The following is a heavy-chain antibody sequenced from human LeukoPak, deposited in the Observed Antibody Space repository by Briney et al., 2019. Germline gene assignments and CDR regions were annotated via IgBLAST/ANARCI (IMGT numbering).Heavy chain of an antibody. Sequence: GGSLRLSCAASGFTFSSYGMHWVRQAPGKGLEWVALIRYDGSNKYYADSVKGRFTISRDNSKNTLYLQMNSLRAEDTAVYYCAKDIVSQSFLEWLLLEGYFDYWGQGTLVTVSS. D-gene: IGHD3-3*02. CDR3: AKDIVSQSFLEWLLLEGYFDY. CDR2: IRYDGSNK. J-gene: IGHJ4*02. CDR1: GFTFSSYG. V-gene: IGHV3-30*02.